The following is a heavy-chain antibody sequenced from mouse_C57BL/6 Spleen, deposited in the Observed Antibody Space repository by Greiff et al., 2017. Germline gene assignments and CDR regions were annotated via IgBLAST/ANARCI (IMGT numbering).Heavy chain of an antibody. CDR1: GFTFSSYT. V-gene: IGHV5-9*01. Sequence: EVKVVESGGGLVKPGGSLKLSCAASGFTFSSYTMSWVRQTPEKRLEWVATISGGGGNTYYPDSVKGRFTISRDNAKNTLYLQMSSLRSEDTALYYCARHPLLRSPWDYWGQGTTLTVSS. J-gene: IGHJ2*01. D-gene: IGHD1-1*01. CDR3: ARHPLLRSPWDY. CDR2: ISGGGGNT.